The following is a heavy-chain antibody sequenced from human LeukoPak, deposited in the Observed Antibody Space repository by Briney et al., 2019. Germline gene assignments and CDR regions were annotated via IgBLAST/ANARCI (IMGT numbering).Heavy chain of an antibody. J-gene: IGHJ4*02. D-gene: IGHD5-12*01. CDR3: ASGAYARLRSFVY. Sequence: GGSLRLSCTVSGFSVSDNYMSWVRQAPGKGLEWVSVIYSGGDTYYVDYVKGRFTISRDNSKNTLYLELNRLRAEDTAVYYWASGAYARLRSFVYWGQGTLVTVSS. V-gene: IGHV3-53*01. CDR1: GFSVSDNY. CDR2: IYSGGDT.